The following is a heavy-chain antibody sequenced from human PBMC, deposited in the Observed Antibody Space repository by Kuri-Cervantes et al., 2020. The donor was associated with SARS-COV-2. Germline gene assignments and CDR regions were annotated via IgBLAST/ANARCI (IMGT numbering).Heavy chain of an antibody. CDR2: TNTDGSST. Sequence: AGSLTLTCAASGFTFSNYWMHWVRQAPGKGLVWVSRTNTDGSSTSYADSVKGRFTISRDNAKNTLYLQMNSLRAEDTAVYYCARAFLRGGSDYWGQGTRVTVSS. V-gene: IGHV3-74*01. CDR3: ARAFLRGGSDY. J-gene: IGHJ4*02. D-gene: IGHD1-26*01. CDR1: GFTFSNYW.